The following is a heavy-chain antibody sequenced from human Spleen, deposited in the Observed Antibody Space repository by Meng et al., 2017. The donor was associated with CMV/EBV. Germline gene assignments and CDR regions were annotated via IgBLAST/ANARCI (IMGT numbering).Heavy chain of an antibody. CDR2: IYYSGST. D-gene: IGHD6-6*01. CDR1: GGSVSSYY. Sequence: SETLSLTCAVSGGSVSSYYWSWIRQPPGKGLEWIGHIYYSGSTNYSPSLKSRVAISVDTSKNQFSLKLSSVTAADTAVYYCARGIAARTRGAFDIWGQGTMVTVSS. CDR3: ARGIAARTRGAFDI. J-gene: IGHJ3*02. V-gene: IGHV4-59*02.